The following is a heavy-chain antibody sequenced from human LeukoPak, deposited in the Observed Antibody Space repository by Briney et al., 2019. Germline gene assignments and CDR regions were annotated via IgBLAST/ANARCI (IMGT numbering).Heavy chain of an antibody. V-gene: IGHV4-34*01. Sequence: SETLSLTCAVYGGSFSGYYWSWIRQPPGKGLEWIGEINHSGSTNYNPSLKSRVTISVDTSKNQFSLKLSSVTAADTAVYYCARGRYSYAHYDSSGYYDYWGQGTLVTVSS. CDR2: INHSGST. D-gene: IGHD3-22*01. J-gene: IGHJ4*02. CDR1: GGSFSGYY. CDR3: ARGRYSYAHYDSSGYYDY.